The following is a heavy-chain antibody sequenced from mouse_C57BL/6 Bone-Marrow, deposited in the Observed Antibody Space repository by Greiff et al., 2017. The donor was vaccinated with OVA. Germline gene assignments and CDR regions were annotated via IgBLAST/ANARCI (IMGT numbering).Heavy chain of an antibody. V-gene: IGHV1-59*01. Sequence: QVHVKQPGAELVRPGTSVKLSCKASGYTFTSYWMHWVKQRPGQGLEWIGVIDPSDSYTNYNQKFKGKATLTVDTSSSTAYMQLSSLTSEDSAVYYCAREGPYYYGSSYGYFDYWGQGTTLTVSS. CDR3: AREGPYYYGSSYGYFDY. D-gene: IGHD1-1*01. CDR2: IDPSDSYT. CDR1: GYTFTSYW. J-gene: IGHJ2*01.